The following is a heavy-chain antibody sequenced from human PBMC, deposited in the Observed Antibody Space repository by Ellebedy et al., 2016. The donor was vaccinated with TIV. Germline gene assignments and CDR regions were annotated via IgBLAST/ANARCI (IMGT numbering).Heavy chain of an antibody. D-gene: IGHD4-17*01. CDR2: IGTAGDP. CDR1: GFTFSSYD. J-gene: IGHJ6*02. V-gene: IGHV3-13*05. CDR3: ARGGTTVAGYYYYGMDV. Sequence: GESLKISCAASGFTFSSYDMHWVRQATGKGLEWVSAIGTAGDPYYPGSMKGRFTISRENAKNSLYLQMNSLRAGDTAVYYCARGGTTVAGYYYYGMDVWGQGTTVTVSS.